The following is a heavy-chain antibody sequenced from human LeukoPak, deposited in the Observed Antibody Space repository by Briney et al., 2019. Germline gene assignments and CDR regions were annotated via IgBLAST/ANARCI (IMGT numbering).Heavy chain of an antibody. CDR2: ISYDESNK. CDR3: ARGTDTKPFWSGYWVDV. D-gene: IGHD3-3*01. J-gene: IGHJ6*02. CDR1: GFTFSSSA. Sequence: GGSLRLSCAASGFTFSSSAMPWVRQAPGKGLEWVAVISYDESNKYYADSVKGRFTISRDNSKNTLYLQMNSLRAEDTAVYYCARGTDTKPFWSGYWVDVWGQGTTVTVSS. V-gene: IGHV3-30*03.